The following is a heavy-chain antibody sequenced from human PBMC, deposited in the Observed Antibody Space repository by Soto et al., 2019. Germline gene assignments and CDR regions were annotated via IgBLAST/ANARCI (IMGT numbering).Heavy chain of an antibody. J-gene: IGHJ4*02. Sequence: QVQLQQWGAGLLKPSETLSLTCAVYGGSFSGYYWSWIRQPPGKGLEWIGEINHSGSTNYNPSLNSRVTISVDTSKNQFSLTLSSVTVADTAVYYCARGWGRIFDYWGQGTLVTVSS. CDR2: INHSGST. CDR1: GGSFSGYY. D-gene: IGHD7-27*01. CDR3: ARGWGRIFDY. V-gene: IGHV4-34*01.